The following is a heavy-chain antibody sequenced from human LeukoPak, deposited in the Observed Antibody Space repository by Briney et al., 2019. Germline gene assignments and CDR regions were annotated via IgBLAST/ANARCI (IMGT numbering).Heavy chain of an antibody. CDR3: ARGGLVPAAPGNFDY. CDR2: INWNGGST. V-gene: IGHV3-20*04. CDR1: GFTFDDYG. Sequence: GGSLRLSCAASGFTFDDYGMSWVRQAPGKGLDWVSGINWNGGSTGYADSVKGRFTISRDNTKNSLYLQMNSLRAEDTALYYRARGGLVPAAPGNFDYWGQGTLVTVSS. D-gene: IGHD2-2*01. J-gene: IGHJ4*02.